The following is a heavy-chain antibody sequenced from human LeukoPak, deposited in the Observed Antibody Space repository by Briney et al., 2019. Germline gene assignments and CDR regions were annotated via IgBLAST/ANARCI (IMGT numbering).Heavy chain of an antibody. V-gene: IGHV5-51*01. CDR1: GYTFTSYA. CDR3: ARGSPLHNWFDP. CDR2: IYPGDSDT. D-gene: IGHD2-21*02. Sequence: KVSCKASGYTFTSYAMHWVRQAPGQRLERMGIIYPGDSDTRYSPSYQGQVTISADKSISTAYLQWSSLKASDTAMYYCARGSPLHNWFDPWGQGTLVTVSS. J-gene: IGHJ5*02.